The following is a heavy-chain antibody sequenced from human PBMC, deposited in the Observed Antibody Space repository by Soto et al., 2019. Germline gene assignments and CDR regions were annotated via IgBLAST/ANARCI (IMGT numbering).Heavy chain of an antibody. Sequence: GGPVEVSCKASGYTPPSYSIDLVRQAPVQRLEWMGWINAGNGSTKYSQKFQGRVTITRDTSASTAYMELSSLRSEDTAVYYCARGFPLWFDPWGQGTLVTVSS. CDR2: INAGNGST. D-gene: IGHD3-3*01. CDR1: GYTPPSYS. CDR3: ARGFPLWFDP. V-gene: IGHV1-3*01. J-gene: IGHJ5*02.